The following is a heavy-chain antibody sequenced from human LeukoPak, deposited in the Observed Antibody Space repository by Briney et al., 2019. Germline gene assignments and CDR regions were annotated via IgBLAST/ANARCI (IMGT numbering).Heavy chain of an antibody. CDR3: ARVDRTTWTLDY. CDR1: GGSIRSYY. J-gene: IGHJ4*02. Sequence: SETLSLTCTVSGGSIRSYYWSWIRQPPGKGLEWIAYIYYSGSTNYNPSLKSRVTISVDTSKNQFSLKLSSVTAADTAVYYCARVDRTTWTLDYWGQGTLVTVSS. V-gene: IGHV4-59*01. D-gene: IGHD1-1*01. CDR2: IYYSGST.